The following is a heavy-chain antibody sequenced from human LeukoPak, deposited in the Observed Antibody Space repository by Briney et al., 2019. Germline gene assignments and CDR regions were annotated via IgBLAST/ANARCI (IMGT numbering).Heavy chain of an antibody. Sequence: PSETLSLTCTVSGGSISTSYYWGWIRQPPGKGLEWIGSIYYSGSTYYNPSLKSRVTISLDMSKNQFSLKLSSVTAADTAVYYCARESECYYGSGSYECRWFDPWGLGTLVTVSS. CDR2: IYYSGST. J-gene: IGHJ5*02. CDR3: ARESECYYGSGSYECRWFDP. V-gene: IGHV4-39*07. CDR1: GGSISTSYY. D-gene: IGHD3-10*01.